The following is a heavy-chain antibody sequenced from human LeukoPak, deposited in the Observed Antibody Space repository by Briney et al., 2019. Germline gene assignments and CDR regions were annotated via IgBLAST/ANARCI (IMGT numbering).Heavy chain of an antibody. D-gene: IGHD2-15*01. Sequence: ASVKVSCKASGYTFITYAINWVRQAPGQGLEWMGWINTNTGNPTYVQGFTGRFGFSLDTSVSTAYLQISSLKAEDTAVYYCARTCSGGTCYGVFDIWGQGTMVSVSS. CDR1: GYTFITYA. J-gene: IGHJ3*02. CDR3: ARTCSGGTCYGVFDI. CDR2: INTNTGNP. V-gene: IGHV7-4-1*02.